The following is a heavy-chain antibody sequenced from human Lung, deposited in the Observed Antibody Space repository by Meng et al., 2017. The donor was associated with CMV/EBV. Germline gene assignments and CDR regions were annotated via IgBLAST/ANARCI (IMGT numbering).Heavy chain of an antibody. CDR3: ARDLIVGTAYFDY. V-gene: IGHV3-21*01. J-gene: IGHJ4*02. D-gene: IGHD1-26*01. Sequence: GESLKISCAASGFTFSTYSMNWVRQAPGKGLEWVSSINNSSSYIYYADSVKGRFTISRDNAKNSLHLQMNSLRAEDTAVYYCARDLIVGTAYFDYWGQGTXVNVAS. CDR2: INNSSSYI. CDR1: GFTFSTYS.